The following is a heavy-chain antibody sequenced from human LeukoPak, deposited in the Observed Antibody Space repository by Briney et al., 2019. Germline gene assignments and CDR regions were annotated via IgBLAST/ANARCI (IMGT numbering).Heavy chain of an antibody. CDR1: GFTFSSYA. J-gene: IGHJ4*02. CDR3: AKHRFESGGYHSTD. D-gene: IGHD3-22*01. V-gene: IGHV3-23*01. Sequence: PGGSLRLSCAASGFTFSSYAMSWVRQAPGKGLAWVSTISGGSGSTYCADSVKGRFTISRDNSKNTLYLQMNSLRDEDTAVCYCAKHRFESGGYHSTDWGQGTLVTVSS. CDR2: ISGGSGST.